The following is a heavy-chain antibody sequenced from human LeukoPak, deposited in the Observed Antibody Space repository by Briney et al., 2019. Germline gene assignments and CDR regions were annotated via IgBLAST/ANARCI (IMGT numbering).Heavy chain of an antibody. V-gene: IGHV1-69*02. CDR3: ARNLRSSWYVYYFDY. J-gene: IGHJ4*02. D-gene: IGHD6-13*01. CDR2: IIPILGIA. Sequence: SVKVSCKASGGTFSSYTISWVRQAPGQGLEWMGRIIPILGIANYAQKFQGRVTITADKSTSTAYMELSSLRSEDTAVYYCARNLRSSWYVYYFDYWGQGTLVTVSS. CDR1: GGTFSSYT.